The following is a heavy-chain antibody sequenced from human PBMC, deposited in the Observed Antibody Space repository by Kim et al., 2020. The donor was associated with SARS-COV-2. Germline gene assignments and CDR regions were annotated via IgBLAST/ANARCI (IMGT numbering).Heavy chain of an antibody. V-gene: IGHV4-31*02. CDR3: ARTEKVRGLHHYFHF. J-gene: IGHJ4*02. D-gene: IGHD3-10*01. Sequence: NPSLKSRLFMSVETSKNQFSLGLTSVTAADTAVYYCARTEKVRGLHHYFHFWGQGTLVTVSS.